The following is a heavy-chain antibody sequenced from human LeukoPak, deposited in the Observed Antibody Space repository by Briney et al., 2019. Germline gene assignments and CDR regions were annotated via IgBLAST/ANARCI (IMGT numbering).Heavy chain of an antibody. D-gene: IGHD5-18*01. Sequence: SETLSLTCAVYGGSLSGYYWSWIRQPPGKRLEWIGEINHSGSTNYNPSLKSRVTISVDTSKNQFSLKLSSVTAADTAVYYCARLQLWRFRRSVPFDYWGQGTLVTVSS. CDR1: GGSLSGYY. V-gene: IGHV4-34*01. CDR2: INHSGST. J-gene: IGHJ4*02. CDR3: ARLQLWRFRRSVPFDY.